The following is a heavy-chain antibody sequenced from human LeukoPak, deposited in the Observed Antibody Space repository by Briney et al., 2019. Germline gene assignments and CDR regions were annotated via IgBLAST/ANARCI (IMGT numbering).Heavy chain of an antibody. D-gene: IGHD6-19*01. CDR2: ISGSGGST. J-gene: IGHJ4*02. CDR1: GFTFSSYA. Sequence: GGSLRLSCAAPGFTFSSYAMSWVRQAPGKGLEWVSAISGSGGSTYYADSVKGRFTISRDNSKNTLYLQMNSLRAEDTAVYYCAKDKGDSSGWLYYFDYWGQGTLVTVSS. CDR3: AKDKGDSSGWLYYFDY. V-gene: IGHV3-23*01.